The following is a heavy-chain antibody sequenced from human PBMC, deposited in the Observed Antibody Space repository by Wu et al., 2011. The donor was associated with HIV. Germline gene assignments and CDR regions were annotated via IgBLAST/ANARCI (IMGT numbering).Heavy chain of an antibody. J-gene: IGHJ4*02. CDR1: GYTLTSYG. CDR2: ISVNSGDT. V-gene: IGHV1-18*01. D-gene: IGHD3-22*01. CDR3: ARDLYYDSSGYNAHFDY. Sequence: QVQLVQSGAEVKKPGAPVKVSCKASGYTLTSYGISWVRQAPGQGLEWLGWISVNSGDTNYAQRLQGRVTMTTDTSTSTAYMELRSLRSDDTAVYYCARDLYYDSSGYNAHFDYWGQGTLVTVSS.